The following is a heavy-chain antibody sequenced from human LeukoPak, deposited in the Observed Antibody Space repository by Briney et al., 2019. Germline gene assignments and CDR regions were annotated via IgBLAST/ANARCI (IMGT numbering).Heavy chain of an antibody. CDR2: IWHDGSHK. D-gene: IGHD3-10*01. CDR3: ASEIFGSGSYPDF. V-gene: IGHV3-33*01. Sequence: PGGSLRLSCAASGFAFNTYAMDWVRQAPGQGLEWVALIWHDGSHKFYSNSVRGQFTISRDNSKNTVSLQMNNLRPEDTAVYYCASEIFGSGSYPDFWGQGTLVTVSS. CDR1: GFAFNTYA. J-gene: IGHJ4*02.